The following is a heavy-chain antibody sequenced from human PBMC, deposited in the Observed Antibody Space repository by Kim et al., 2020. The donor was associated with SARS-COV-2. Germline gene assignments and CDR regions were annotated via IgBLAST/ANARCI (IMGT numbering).Heavy chain of an antibody. J-gene: IGHJ6*02. V-gene: IGHV4-34*01. D-gene: IGHD6-19*01. Sequence: KSRVTISGDTSKNQFSLKLGSVTAADTAVYYCASRIAVAGTYRYYYGMDVWGQGTTVTVSS. CDR3: ASRIAVAGTYRYYYGMDV.